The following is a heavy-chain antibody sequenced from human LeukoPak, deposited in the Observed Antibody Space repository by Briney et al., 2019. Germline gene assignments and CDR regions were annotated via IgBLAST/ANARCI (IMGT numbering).Heavy chain of an antibody. Sequence: SETLSLTCTVSGGSITRGSFYWGWIRQPPGKGLEWIESVYYSGDTYYNPSLESQVTISVDTSRNQFSLKLNSVTAADTAVYYCARVSCSGGACPFGSWFDPWGQGTLVTVSS. V-gene: IGHV4-39*01. J-gene: IGHJ5*02. CDR3: ARVSCSGGACPFGSWFDP. D-gene: IGHD2-15*01. CDR2: VYYSGDT. CDR1: GGSITRGSFY.